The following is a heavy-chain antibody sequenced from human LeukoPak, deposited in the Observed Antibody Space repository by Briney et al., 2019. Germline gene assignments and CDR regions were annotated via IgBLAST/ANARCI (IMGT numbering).Heavy chain of an antibody. CDR3: ARHPWGSQSFDY. J-gene: IGHJ4*02. CDR1: GFTFSSYE. Sequence: PGGSLRLSRAASGFTFSSYEMNWVRQAPGKGLEWVSYISSSGSTIYYADSVKGRFTISRDNATNSLYLQMNSLRAEDTAVYYCARHPWGSQSFDYWGQGTLVTVSS. V-gene: IGHV3-48*03. D-gene: IGHD3-16*01. CDR2: ISSSGSTI.